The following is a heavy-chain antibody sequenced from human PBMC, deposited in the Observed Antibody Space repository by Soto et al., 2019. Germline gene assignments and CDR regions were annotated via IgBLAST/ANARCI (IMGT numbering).Heavy chain of an antibody. V-gene: IGHV3-74*01. Sequence: EVQLVESGGGLVQPGGSLRLSCAASGFSFSSDGMHWVRQAPGKGLVWVSRINSGGSSTSYGDSVKGRFAISRDNAKNTLYLQMNSLRAEDTAVYFCARGPARRYYLDYWGRGSLVTVSS. D-gene: IGHD4-17*01. CDR2: INSGGSST. J-gene: IGHJ4*02. CDR3: ARGPARRYYLDY. CDR1: GFSFSSDG.